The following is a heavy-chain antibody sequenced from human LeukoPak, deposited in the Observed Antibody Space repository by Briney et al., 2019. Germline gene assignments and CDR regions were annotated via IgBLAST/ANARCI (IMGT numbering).Heavy chain of an antibody. V-gene: IGHV4-30-2*01. CDR3: ARGRSYYGSGDAFEI. CDR2: IYHSGST. CDR1: GGSISSGGYS. J-gene: IGHJ3*02. D-gene: IGHD3-10*01. Sequence: PSETLSLTCAVSGGSISSGGYSWSWIRQPPGKGLEWIGYIYHSGSTYYNPSLKSRVTISVDRSKNQFSLKLSSVTAADTAVYYCARGRSYYGSGDAFEIWGQGTMVTVSS.